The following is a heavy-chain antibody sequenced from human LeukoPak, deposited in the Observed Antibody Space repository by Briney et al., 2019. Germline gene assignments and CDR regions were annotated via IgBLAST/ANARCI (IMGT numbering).Heavy chain of an antibody. J-gene: IGHJ4*02. CDR3: ARGYRYSSSWYTPFDY. CDR1: GGSISSYY. D-gene: IGHD6-13*01. Sequence: PSETLSLTCTVSGGSISSYYWSWTRQPPGKGLEWIGYIYYSGSTNYNPSLKSRVTISVDTSKNQFSLKLSSVTAADTAVYYCARGYRYSSSWYTPFDYWGRGTLVTVSS. CDR2: IYYSGST. V-gene: IGHV4-59*01.